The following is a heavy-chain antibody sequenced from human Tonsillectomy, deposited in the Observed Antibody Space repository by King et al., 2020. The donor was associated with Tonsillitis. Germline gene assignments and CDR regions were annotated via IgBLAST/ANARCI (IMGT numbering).Heavy chain of an antibody. Sequence: VQLQQWGAGLLKPSETLSLTCAVSGGSFSGYHWSWIRQPPGEGLEWIGEIDHSGSTNYNPSLTSRVTISVDTSKNQSSLKLTSVTAADTAVYYCARVKLRFSAWFLGPRGAFDIWGQGTMVTVSS. J-gene: IGHJ3*02. V-gene: IGHV4-34*01. D-gene: IGHD3-3*01. CDR2: IDHSGST. CDR1: GGSFSGYH. CDR3: ARVKLRFSAWFLGPRGAFDI.